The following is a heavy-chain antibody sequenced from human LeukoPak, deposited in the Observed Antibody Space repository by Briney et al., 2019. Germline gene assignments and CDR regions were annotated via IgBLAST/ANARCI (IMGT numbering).Heavy chain of an antibody. CDR1: GGSFSGYY. Sequence: SETLSLTCAVYGGSFSGYYWSWIRQPPGKGLEWIGEINHSGSTNYNPSLKSRVTISVDTSKNQFSLKLSSVTAADTAVYYCARGMRRIAAAGIGYWGQGTLVTVSS. CDR3: ARGMRRIAAAGIGY. CDR2: INHSGST. V-gene: IGHV4-34*01. J-gene: IGHJ4*02. D-gene: IGHD6-13*01.